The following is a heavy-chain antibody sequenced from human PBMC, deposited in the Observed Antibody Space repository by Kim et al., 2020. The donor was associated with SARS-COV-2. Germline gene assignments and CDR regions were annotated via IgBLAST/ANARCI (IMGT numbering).Heavy chain of an antibody. CDR1: GYTFTGYY. V-gene: IGHV1-2*02. Sequence: ASVKVSCKASGYTFTGYYMHWVRQAPGQGLEWMGWINPNSGGTNYAQKFQGRLTMTRDTSISTAYMELSRLRSDDTAVYYCARGMDYGDPYYYYGMDVWGQGTTVTVSS. J-gene: IGHJ6*02. CDR3: ARGMDYGDPYYYYGMDV. CDR2: INPNSGGT. D-gene: IGHD4-17*01.